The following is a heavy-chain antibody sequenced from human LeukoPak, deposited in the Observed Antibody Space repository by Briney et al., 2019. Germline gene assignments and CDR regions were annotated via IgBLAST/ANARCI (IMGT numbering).Heavy chain of an antibody. CDR2: IYYSGST. CDR3: ARVGDGYNSDLDY. V-gene: IGHV4-39*07. D-gene: IGHD5-24*01. J-gene: IGHJ4*02. CDR1: GGSISSSSYY. Sequence: PETLSLTCTVSGGSISSSSYYWGWIRQPPGKGLEWIGSIYYSGSTYYNPSLKSRVTISVDTSKNQFSLKLSSVTAADTAVYYCARVGDGYNSDLDYWGQGTLVTVSS.